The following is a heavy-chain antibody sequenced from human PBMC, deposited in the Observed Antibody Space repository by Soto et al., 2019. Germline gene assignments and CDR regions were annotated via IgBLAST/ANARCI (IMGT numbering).Heavy chain of an antibody. CDR1: GGSFSGYY. V-gene: IGHV4-34*01. Sequence: QVQLQQWGAGLLKASETLSLSCTVYGGSFSGYYWSWFRQPPGKGLEWIGEINHSGSTNYNPSLKSRVTISVDTSKIQFSLNLTSVTAAGAAVSYCARDRKRTGYYYSGHVDVCGEGTTVPASS. CDR3: ARDRKRTGYYYSGHVDV. D-gene: IGHD2-2*01. CDR2: INHSGST. J-gene: IGHJ6*02.